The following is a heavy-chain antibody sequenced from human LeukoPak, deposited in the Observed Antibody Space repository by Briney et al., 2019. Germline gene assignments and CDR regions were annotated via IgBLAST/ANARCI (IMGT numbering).Heavy chain of an antibody. CDR2: ISSSSSYI. CDR3: ARDFSVTDWFDP. CDR1: GFTVSSNY. D-gene: IGHD5-18*01. Sequence: GGSLRLSCAASGFTVSSNYMSWVRQAPGKGLEWVSSISSSSSYIYYADSVKGRFTISRDNAKNSLYLQMNSLRAEDTAVYYCARDFSVTDWFDPWGQGTLVTVSS. V-gene: IGHV3-21*01. J-gene: IGHJ5*02.